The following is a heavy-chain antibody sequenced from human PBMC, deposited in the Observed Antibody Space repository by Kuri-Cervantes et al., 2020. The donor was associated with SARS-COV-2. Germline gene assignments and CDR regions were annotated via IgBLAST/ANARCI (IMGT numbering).Heavy chain of an antibody. Sequence: ASVKVSCKVSGYTFTSYYIHWVRQAPGQGLEWMAIINPYDGWTKYAQKFQGRVTVTSDTSTTTVYMEVTSLRSEDTAMYFCARDEVAEEGWADFDYWGQGTLVTVSS. D-gene: IGHD5-12*01. V-gene: IGHV1-46*01. CDR1: GYTFTSYY. J-gene: IGHJ4*02. CDR2: INPYDGWT. CDR3: ARDEVAEEGWADFDY.